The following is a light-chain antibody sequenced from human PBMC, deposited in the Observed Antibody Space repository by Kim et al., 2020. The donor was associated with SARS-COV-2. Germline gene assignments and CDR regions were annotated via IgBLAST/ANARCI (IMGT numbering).Light chain of an antibody. V-gene: IGKV1-5*03. Sequence: ASVGDRVTITCRASQSISSWLAWYQQKPGKAPKLLIYKASSLESGVPSRFSGSGSGTEFTLTISSLQPDDFATYYCQQYNSYSQTFGQGTKVEIK. CDR2: KAS. CDR3: QQYNSYSQT. CDR1: QSISSW. J-gene: IGKJ1*01.